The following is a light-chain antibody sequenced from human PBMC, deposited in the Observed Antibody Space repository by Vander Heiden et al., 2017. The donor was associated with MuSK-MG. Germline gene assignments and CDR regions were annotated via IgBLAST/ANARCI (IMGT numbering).Light chain of an antibody. J-gene: IGLJ3*02. V-gene: IGLV1-44*01. CDR1: TSNIASNT. CDR3: AEWDDRLNGRV. CDR2: RSN. Sequence: QSVLTQPPSASGTPGQRVTISCSGSTSNIASNTVNWYQQLPGTATKRRILRSNQRPSGVPDRFAGYKSGTSEYPATSGLQSEDEADDDGAEWDDRLNGRVFGGGTKLTVL.